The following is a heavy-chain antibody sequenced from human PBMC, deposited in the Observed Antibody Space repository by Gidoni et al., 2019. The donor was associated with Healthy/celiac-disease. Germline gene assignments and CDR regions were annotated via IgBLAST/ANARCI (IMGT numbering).Heavy chain of an antibody. Sequence: EVQLVESVGVVVQPGGSLRLSGAASGFTFGDYTMHWFRQAPGKGLEWGSLISWDGGSTYYADSVKGRFTISRDNSKNSLYLQMNSLRTEDTALYYCAKDRKAYSGSYYGMDVWGQGTTVTVSS. CDR1: GFTFGDYT. CDR2: ISWDGGST. V-gene: IGHV3-43*01. J-gene: IGHJ6*02. D-gene: IGHD1-26*01. CDR3: AKDRKAYSGSYYGMDV.